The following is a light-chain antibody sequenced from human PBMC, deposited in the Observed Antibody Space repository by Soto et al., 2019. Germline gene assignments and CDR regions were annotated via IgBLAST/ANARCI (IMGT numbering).Light chain of an antibody. CDR1: QSVSID. Sequence: EIVMTQSPATVPVSPGERVTLSCRASQSVSIDLAWYQQKPGQAPRLLIYGASTRATDIPPSFTGSGSGTEFTFTISSLQSEDIAVYYCQQYNKWPQTFGQGTKVEIK. J-gene: IGKJ1*01. CDR2: GAS. V-gene: IGKV3-15*01. CDR3: QQYNKWPQT.